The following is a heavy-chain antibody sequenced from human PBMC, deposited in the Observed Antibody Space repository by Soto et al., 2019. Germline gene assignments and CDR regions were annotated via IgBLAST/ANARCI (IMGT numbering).Heavy chain of an antibody. CDR1: GGSISSYY. CDR3: ARATTVTTFGYYYYYYMDV. Sequence: ASETLSLTCTVSGGSISSYYWSWIRQPPGKGLEWIGYIYYSGSTNYNPSLKSRVTISVDTSKNQFSLKLSSVTAADTAVYYCARATTVTTFGYYYYYYMDVWGKGTTVTVSS. J-gene: IGHJ6*03. D-gene: IGHD4-17*01. V-gene: IGHV4-59*01. CDR2: IYYSGST.